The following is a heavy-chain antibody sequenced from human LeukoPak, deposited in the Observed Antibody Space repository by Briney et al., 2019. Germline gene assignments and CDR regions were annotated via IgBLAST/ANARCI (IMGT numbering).Heavy chain of an antibody. CDR1: GGSISNYY. CDR2: IYSGGST. J-gene: IGHJ5*02. Sequence: SETLSLTCTVSGGSISNYYWSWIRQPPGKGLEWIGYIYSGGSTNSNPSLKSRVTISVDTSKNQFSLKLSSLTAADTAVYYCARASVPASLFDPWGQGTLVTVSS. D-gene: IGHD2-2*01. CDR3: ARASVPASLFDP. V-gene: IGHV4-59*01.